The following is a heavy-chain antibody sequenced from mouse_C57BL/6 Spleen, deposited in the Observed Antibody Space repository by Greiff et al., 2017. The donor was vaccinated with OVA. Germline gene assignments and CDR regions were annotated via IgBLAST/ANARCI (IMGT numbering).Heavy chain of an antibody. CDR3: ARGSTVVEEFAY. J-gene: IGHJ3*01. D-gene: IGHD1-1*01. CDR1: GYTFTSYW. CDR2: IYPGSGST. Sequence: QVQLQQPGAELVKPGASVKMSCKASGYTFTSYWITWVKQRPGQGLEWIGDIYPGSGSTNYNEKFKSKATLTVDTSSSTAYMQLSSLTSEDSAVYDCARGSTVVEEFAYWGQGTLVTVSA. V-gene: IGHV1-55*01.